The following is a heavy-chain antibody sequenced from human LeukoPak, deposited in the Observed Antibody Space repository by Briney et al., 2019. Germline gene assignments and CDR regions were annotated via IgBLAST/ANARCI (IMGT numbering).Heavy chain of an antibody. V-gene: IGHV1-18*01. Sequence: GASVKVSCKASGYTFTSNGIIWVRQAPGQGLQWMGWISAHNGNTNYAQKLQGRVTMTTDTSTSTVYMELRSLRSDDTAVYYCARAQTTLLLDYWGQGTLVTVSS. CDR3: ARAQTTLLLDY. CDR1: GYTFTSNG. D-gene: IGHD4-11*01. CDR2: ISAHNGNT. J-gene: IGHJ4*02.